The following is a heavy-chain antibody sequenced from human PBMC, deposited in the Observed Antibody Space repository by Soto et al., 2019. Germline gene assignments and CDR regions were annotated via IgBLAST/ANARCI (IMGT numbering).Heavy chain of an antibody. Sequence: SETLSLTCTASGGSISSSSYYWGLIRQPPGKGLEWIGSIYYSGSTYYNPSLKSRVTISVDTSKNQFSLKLSSVTAADTAVYYCARVMTTVTTSDYWGQGTLVTVSS. CDR1: GGSISSSSYY. J-gene: IGHJ4*02. CDR2: IYYSGST. V-gene: IGHV4-39*01. CDR3: ARVMTTVTTSDY. D-gene: IGHD4-17*01.